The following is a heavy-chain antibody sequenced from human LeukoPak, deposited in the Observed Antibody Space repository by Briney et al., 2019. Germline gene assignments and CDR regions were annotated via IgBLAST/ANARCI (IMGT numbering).Heavy chain of an antibody. V-gene: IGHV3-23*01. J-gene: IGHJ4*02. CDR3: VQEGPGRGHAYGLF. Sequence: PGGSLRLSCAASGFTFSSYAMSWVRQAPGKGLDWVTAVSGSGDTTYYTDSVKGRFTISRDNSKNTMVLQMNSLRVEDTAIYYCVQEGPGRGHAYGLFWGQGTLVTVSS. CDR2: VSGSGDTT. D-gene: IGHD3-10*01. CDR1: GFTFSSYA.